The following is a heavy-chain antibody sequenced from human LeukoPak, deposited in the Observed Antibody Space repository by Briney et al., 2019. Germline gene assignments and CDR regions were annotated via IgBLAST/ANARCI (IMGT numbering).Heavy chain of an antibody. D-gene: IGHD5-18*01. CDR3: LSQLWRDIDY. Sequence: ASVKVSCKVSGYTLNELSMHWVRQAPGKGLEWMGGFDPKDGETIYAQKFQGRVTMTEDTSTDTAYMELSSLRSEDTAVYYCLSQLWRDIDYWGQGTLVTVSS. CDR1: GYTLNELS. J-gene: IGHJ4*02. V-gene: IGHV1-24*01. CDR2: FDPKDGET.